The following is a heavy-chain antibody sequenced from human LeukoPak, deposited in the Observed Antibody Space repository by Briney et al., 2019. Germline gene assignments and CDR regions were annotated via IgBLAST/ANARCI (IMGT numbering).Heavy chain of an antibody. CDR2: IYYSGST. CDR3: ARGKAAAASTHPFDP. V-gene: IGHV4-59*01. Sequence: SETLSLTCTVSGGSINYYYWNWVRQPPGKGLEWIGHIYYSGSTHYNSSLKSRVTISVDTSRNQFSLKLSSLTAADTAVYYCARGKAAAASTHPFDPWGQGTLVTVSS. CDR1: GGSINYYY. J-gene: IGHJ5*02. D-gene: IGHD6-13*01.